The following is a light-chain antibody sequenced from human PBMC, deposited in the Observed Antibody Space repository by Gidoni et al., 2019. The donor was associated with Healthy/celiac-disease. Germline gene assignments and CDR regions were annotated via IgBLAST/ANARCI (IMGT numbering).Light chain of an antibody. Sequence: EIVLTQSPATLSLSPGERATLSCRASQSVSSYLAWYQQQPGQAPRLPIYDASNRATGIPARFSGSGSGTDFTLTISSLEPEDFAVYYCQQRSNWPPYTFGQGTKLEIK. CDR1: QSVSSY. J-gene: IGKJ2*01. CDR3: QQRSNWPPYT. CDR2: DAS. V-gene: IGKV3-11*01.